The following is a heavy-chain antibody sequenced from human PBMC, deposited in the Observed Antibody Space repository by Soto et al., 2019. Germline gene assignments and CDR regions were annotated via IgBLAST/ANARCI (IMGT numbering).Heavy chain of an antibody. Sequence: QVQLVQSGAEMKKPGASVKVSCKASGYTFTSYGFTWVRQAPGQGLEWMGWISAYNGNTNYAQKLQGRVTITTDTSTSTAYMELRSLRFDDTAVYYCARGGRYSSSSEVSIWGQGTLVTVSS. D-gene: IGHD6-6*01. J-gene: IGHJ4*02. CDR3: ARGGRYSSSSEVSI. CDR1: GYTFTSYG. CDR2: ISAYNGNT. V-gene: IGHV1-18*04.